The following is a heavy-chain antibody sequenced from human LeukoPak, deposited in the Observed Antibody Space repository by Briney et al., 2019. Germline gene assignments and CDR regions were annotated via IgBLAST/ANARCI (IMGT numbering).Heavy chain of an antibody. D-gene: IGHD3-10*01. CDR3: ARDDRFGELSNFDY. V-gene: IGHV1-18*04. CDR1: GYTFTGYY. Sequence: ASVKVSCKASGYTFTGYYMHWVRQAPGQGLEWMGWISAYNGNTNYAQKLQGRVTMTTDTSTSTAYMELRSLRSDDTAVYYCARDDRFGELSNFDYWGQGTLVTVSS. CDR2: ISAYNGNT. J-gene: IGHJ4*02.